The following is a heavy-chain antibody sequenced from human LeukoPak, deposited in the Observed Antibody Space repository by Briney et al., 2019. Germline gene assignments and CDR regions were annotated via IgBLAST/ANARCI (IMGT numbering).Heavy chain of an antibody. CDR3: ARASPNSSSSGFAY. CDR1: GYTFTGYY. J-gene: IGHJ4*02. V-gene: IGHV1-2*04. CDR2: TNPNSGGT. Sequence: GASVKVSCKASGYTFTGYYMHWGRQAPAQGLEWMGWTNPNSGGTYYAQKFQGWVTMTRDTSITTAYIEVNRLISDDTAVYYCARASPNSSSSGFAYWGQGTLVTVSS. D-gene: IGHD6-6*01.